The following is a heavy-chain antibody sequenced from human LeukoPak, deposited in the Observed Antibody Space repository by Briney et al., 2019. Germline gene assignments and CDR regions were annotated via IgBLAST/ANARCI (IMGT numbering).Heavy chain of an antibody. V-gene: IGHV4-39*01. Sequence: SETLSLTCSVSGGSVTSGGFYWGWLRQPPGKGPEWIATIYYTGSTYYNPSLQSRVTISIDTSKNQFSLRLTSVTATDTAVYHSARHSGSGSLSRPFDPWGQGTLVTVSS. D-gene: IGHD3-10*01. CDR1: GGSVTSGGFY. J-gene: IGHJ5*02. CDR3: ARHSGSGSLSRPFDP. CDR2: IYYTGST.